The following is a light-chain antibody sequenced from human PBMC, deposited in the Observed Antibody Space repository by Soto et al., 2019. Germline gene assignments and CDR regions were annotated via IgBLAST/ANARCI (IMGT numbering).Light chain of an antibody. J-gene: IGLJ1*01. Sequence: QSVLTQPRSVSGSPGQSVTISCTGASSDVGGYNYVSWYQQHPGKAPKLMIYDVSKRPSGVPDLFSGSKSGNTASLTISGLQTEDEADYYCCSYAGRYTYVFGTGTKVTVL. CDR2: DVS. V-gene: IGLV2-11*01. CDR3: CSYAGRYTYV. CDR1: SSDVGGYNY.